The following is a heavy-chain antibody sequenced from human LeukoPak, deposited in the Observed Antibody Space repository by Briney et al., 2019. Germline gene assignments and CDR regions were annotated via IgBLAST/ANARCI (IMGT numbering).Heavy chain of an antibody. CDR2: VHDIGST. V-gene: IGHV4-59*11. CDR1: GGSIGSHY. Sequence: SETLSLTCTVSGGSIGSHYWTWIRQTPGKGLEWIGCVHDIGSTKYNPSLKSRVTISVDTSKNQFSLRLSSVTAADTAVYYCARGGVLKSVDYWGQGTLVAVSS. J-gene: IGHJ4*02. D-gene: IGHD3-16*01. CDR3: ARGGVLKSVDY.